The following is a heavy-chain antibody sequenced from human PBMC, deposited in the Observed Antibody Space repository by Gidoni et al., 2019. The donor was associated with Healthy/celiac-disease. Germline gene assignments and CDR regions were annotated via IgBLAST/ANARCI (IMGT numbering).Heavy chain of an antibody. J-gene: IGHJ4*02. Sequence: EVQLVESGGGLVQPGRSLRLSCAASGFTFDDYAMHWVRQAPGKGLEWVSGISWNSGSIGYADSVKGRFTISRDNAKNSLYLQMNSLRAEDTALYYCAKDHSKSSVATLDYWGQGTLVTVSS. V-gene: IGHV3-9*01. CDR3: AKDHSKSSVATLDY. CDR1: GFTFDDYA. CDR2: ISWNSGSI. D-gene: IGHD6-19*01.